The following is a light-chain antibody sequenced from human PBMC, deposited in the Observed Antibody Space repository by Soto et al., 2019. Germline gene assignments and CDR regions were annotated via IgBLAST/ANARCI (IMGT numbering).Light chain of an antibody. CDR2: LGS. CDR1: QSLLHSNGYNY. V-gene: IGKV2-28*01. J-gene: IGKJ2*01. CDR3: MQALQTPPYT. Sequence: DIVMTQSPLSLPVTPGEPASISCRSSQSLLHSNGYNYLDWYLQKPGQSPQLLIYLGSNRASGVPDMFSGSGSGTDFTLKLSRVEAEDVGVYYCMQALQTPPYTFGQGTKLEIK.